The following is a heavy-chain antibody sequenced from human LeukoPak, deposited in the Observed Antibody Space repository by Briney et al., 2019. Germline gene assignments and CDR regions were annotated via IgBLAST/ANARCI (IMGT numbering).Heavy chain of an antibody. CDR1: GYTFTSYD. V-gene: IGHV1-8*01. J-gene: IGHJ6*02. CDR2: MNPNSGNT. Sequence: ASAKLSCTASGYTFTSYDVNWVGQAAGQGLEWMGWMNPNSGNTGYAQKFQGRVTMTSNTSISTAYMELTSLTSEDTAVYYCARDSSSWYSGYYYAMDVWGQGTTVTVSS. CDR3: ARDSSSWYSGYYYAMDV. D-gene: IGHD6-13*01.